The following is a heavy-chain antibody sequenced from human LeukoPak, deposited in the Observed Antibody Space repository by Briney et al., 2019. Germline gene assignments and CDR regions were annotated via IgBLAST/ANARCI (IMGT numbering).Heavy chain of an antibody. CDR2: ISSSSSYI. CDR3: ARSTGYYDSSGYYSSLHAFDI. J-gene: IGHJ3*02. Sequence: GGSLRLSCAASGFTFSSYSMNWVRQAPGKGLEWVSSISSSSSYIYYADSVKGRFTISRDNAKNSLYLQMNSLRAEDTAVYYCARSTGYYDSSGYYSSLHAFDIWGQGTMVTVSS. D-gene: IGHD3-22*01. V-gene: IGHV3-21*01. CDR1: GFTFSSYS.